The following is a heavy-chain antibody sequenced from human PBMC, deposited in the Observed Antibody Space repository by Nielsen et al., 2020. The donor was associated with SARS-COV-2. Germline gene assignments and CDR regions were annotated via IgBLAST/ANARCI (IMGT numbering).Heavy chain of an antibody. D-gene: IGHD6-19*01. Sequence: GESLKISCAASGFTVSSNYMSWVRQAPGKGLEWVSVIYSGGSSTYYADSVKGRFTISRDNSKNTLYLQMNSLRAEDTAVYYCAKDKYSSGWYGYNWFDPWGQGTLVTVSS. CDR2: IYSGGSST. CDR3: AKDKYSSGWYGYNWFDP. J-gene: IGHJ5*02. CDR1: GFTVSSNY. V-gene: IGHV3-23*03.